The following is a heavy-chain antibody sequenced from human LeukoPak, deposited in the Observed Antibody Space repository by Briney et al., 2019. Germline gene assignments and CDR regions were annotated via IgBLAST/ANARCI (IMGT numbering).Heavy chain of an antibody. CDR1: GFTFSSYG. Sequence: GGSLRLSCAASGFTFSSYGMHWVRQAPGKGLESVALISYDGSNKYYADSVKGRFTISRDSSKNTLYLQMNSLRPEDTAVYCCAKDKGPYYFDYWGQGTLVTVSS. V-gene: IGHV3-30*18. CDR2: ISYDGSNK. CDR3: AKDKGPYYFDY. J-gene: IGHJ4*02.